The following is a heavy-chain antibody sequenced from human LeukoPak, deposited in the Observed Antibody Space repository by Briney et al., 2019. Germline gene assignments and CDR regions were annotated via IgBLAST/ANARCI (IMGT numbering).Heavy chain of an antibody. CDR3: AKGHSSSWYIWNWFDP. CDR2: ISSSSSYI. J-gene: IGHJ5*02. CDR1: GFTFSSYS. V-gene: IGHV3-21*04. Sequence: GGSLRLSCAASGFTFSSYSMNWVRQAPGKGLEWVSSISSSSSYIYYADSVKGRFTISRDNSKNTLYLQMNSLRAEDTAVYYCAKGHSSSWYIWNWFDPWGQGTLVTVSS. D-gene: IGHD6-13*01.